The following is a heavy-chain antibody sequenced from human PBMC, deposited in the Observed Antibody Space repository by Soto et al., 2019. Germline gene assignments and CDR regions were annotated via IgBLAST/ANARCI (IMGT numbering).Heavy chain of an antibody. J-gene: IGHJ4*02. V-gene: IGHV3-7*03. CDR3: ASWTYNSGWYLDS. Sequence: EVQLVESGGGLVQPGGSLRLSCAASGFSFSGHWMGWVRQAPGKGLGWVANIKQDGSEKYYAEAVKGRFTISRDNAKNSLYLQMDSLRDEDTAVYYCASWTYNSGWYLDSWGQGTLVTVSS. CDR2: IKQDGSEK. D-gene: IGHD6-19*01. CDR1: GFSFSGHW.